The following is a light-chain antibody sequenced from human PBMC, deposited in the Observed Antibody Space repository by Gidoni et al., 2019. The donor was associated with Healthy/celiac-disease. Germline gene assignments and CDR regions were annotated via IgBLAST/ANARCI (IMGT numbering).Light chain of an antibody. V-gene: IGKV3-15*01. CDR3: QQYNNWLGA. CDR2: GAS. Sequence: ASQSVSSNLAWYQHKPGQAPRLLIYGASTRATGIPARFSGSGSGTEFTLTISSLQSEDFAVYYCQQYNNWLGAFGQGTKVEIK. J-gene: IGKJ1*01. CDR1: QSVSSN.